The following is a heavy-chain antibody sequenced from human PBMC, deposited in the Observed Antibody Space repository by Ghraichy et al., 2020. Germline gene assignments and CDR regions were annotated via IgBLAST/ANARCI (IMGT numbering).Heavy chain of an antibody. Sequence: GGSPRLSCAASGFTFSSYAMSWVRQAPGKGLEWVSAISGSGGSTYYADSVKGRFTISRDNSKNTLYLQMNSLRAEDTAVYYCAKMTGGAYGGFFDYWGQGTLVTVSS. CDR2: ISGSGGST. J-gene: IGHJ4*02. D-gene: IGHD4-23*01. CDR1: GFTFSSYA. V-gene: IGHV3-23*01. CDR3: AKMTGGAYGGFFDY.